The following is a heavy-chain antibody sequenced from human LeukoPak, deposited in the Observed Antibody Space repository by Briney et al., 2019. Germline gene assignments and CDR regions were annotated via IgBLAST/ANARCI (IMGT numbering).Heavy chain of an antibody. CDR2: ISYDGSNK. CDR1: GFTFRSYA. V-gene: IGHV3-30-3*01. J-gene: IGHJ4*02. Sequence: GGSPRLSCAASGFTFRSYAIHWVRQAPGKGLEWVAVISYDGSNKYYADSVKGRFTISRDNSKNTLYLQMNSLRAEDTAVYYCARDPPLRGVLFDYWGQGTLVTVSS. D-gene: IGHD3-10*01. CDR3: ARDPPLRGVLFDY.